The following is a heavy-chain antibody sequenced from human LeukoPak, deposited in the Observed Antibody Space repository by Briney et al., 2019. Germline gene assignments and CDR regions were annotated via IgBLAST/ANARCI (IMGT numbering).Heavy chain of an antibody. CDR3: ARGDDYVWGSYRRRNAFDI. J-gene: IGHJ3*02. V-gene: IGHV3-30*04. Sequence: PGGSLRLSCAASGFTFSDYAMHWVRQAPGKGLEWMSVISYDGRNKYFADSVKGRFTLSRDNSKNTLYLQMNNLRAEDTAVYYCARGDDYVWGSYRRRNAFDIWAKGQWSPSLQ. CDR1: GFTFSDYA. D-gene: IGHD3-16*02. CDR2: ISYDGRNK.